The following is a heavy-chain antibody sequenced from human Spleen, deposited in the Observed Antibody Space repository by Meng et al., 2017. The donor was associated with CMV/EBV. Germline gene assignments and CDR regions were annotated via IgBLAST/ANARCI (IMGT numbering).Heavy chain of an antibody. Sequence: ASVKVSCKTSGYSFTIFGVNWVRQAPGQGLEWMGWISANNGKTSYSQKFQGRVSMTTDTSTSTACMELRSLRSDDTAVYYCARDGARGEVGNNYWGQGTLVTVSS. J-gene: IGHJ4*02. D-gene: IGHD1-26*01. V-gene: IGHV1-18*01. CDR2: ISANNGKT. CDR3: ARDGARGEVGNNY. CDR1: GYSFTIFG.